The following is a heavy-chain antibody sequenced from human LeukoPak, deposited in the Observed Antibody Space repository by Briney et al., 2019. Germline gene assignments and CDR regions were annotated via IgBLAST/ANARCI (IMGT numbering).Heavy chain of an antibody. CDR1: GYTFTSYA. D-gene: IGHD2-2*01. CDR3: AGMMCSTTSCWIDY. Sequence: ASVKVSCKASGYTFTSYAMHWVRQAPGQRLEWMGWINAGNGNTKYSQKFQGRVTITRDTSASTAYMELSSLRSEDTAVYYCAGMMCSTTSCWIDYWGQGTLVTVSS. V-gene: IGHV1-3*01. CDR2: INAGNGNT. J-gene: IGHJ4*02.